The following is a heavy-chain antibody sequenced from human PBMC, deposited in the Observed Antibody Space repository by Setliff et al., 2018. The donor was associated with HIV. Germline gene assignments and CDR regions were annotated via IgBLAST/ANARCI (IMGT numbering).Heavy chain of an antibody. CDR1: GYTFSTYD. CDR3: ARGRYNSRIDV. J-gene: IGHJ6*02. D-gene: IGHD5-18*01. CDR2: MSPKNNGS. Sequence: PSVKVSCKASGYTFSTYDFNWVRQAAGQGLEWMGWMSPKNNGSGFAQKFQARLTMTWNTSTNTAYMELRSLTSDDTAVYYCARGRYNSRIDVWGQGTTVTVS. V-gene: IGHV1-8*01.